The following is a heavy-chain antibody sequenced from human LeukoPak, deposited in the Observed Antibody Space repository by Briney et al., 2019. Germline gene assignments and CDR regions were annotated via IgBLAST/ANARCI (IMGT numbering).Heavy chain of an antibody. D-gene: IGHD2-21*02. J-gene: IGHJ4*02. Sequence: SETLSLTCTVSGGSISSYYWSWIRQPPGKGLEWIGYIYYSGSTNYNPSLKSRVTISVDTSKNQFSLKLSSVTAADTAVYYCARGTYCGGDCYYLLDYWGQGTLVTVSS. V-gene: IGHV4-59*12. CDR2: IYYSGST. CDR1: GGSISSYY. CDR3: ARGTYCGGDCYYLLDY.